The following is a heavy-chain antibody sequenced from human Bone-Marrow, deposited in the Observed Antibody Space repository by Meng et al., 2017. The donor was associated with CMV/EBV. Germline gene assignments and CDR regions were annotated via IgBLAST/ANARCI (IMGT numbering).Heavy chain of an antibody. CDR1: GYTFTSNG. CDR2: ISAYNGNT. Sequence: VKFSCLASGYTFTSNGISWVRQAPGQGLEWMGCISAYNGNTNYAQKLQGSVTMTTDTSTSTAHMELRSRRSDDTAVYYCTREGPRIEVGGQWLVGGWCDSSAQGTLVTFSS. J-gene: IGHJ5*01. CDR3: TREGPRIEVGGQWLVGGWCDS. V-gene: IGHV1-18*01. D-gene: IGHD6-19*01.